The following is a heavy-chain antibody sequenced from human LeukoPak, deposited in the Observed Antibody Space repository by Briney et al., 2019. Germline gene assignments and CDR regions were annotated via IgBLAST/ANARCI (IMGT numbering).Heavy chain of an antibody. CDR1: GFPVSSNY. D-gene: IGHD4-17*01. J-gene: IGHJ4*02. CDR2: IYSGGST. V-gene: IGHV3-53*01. CDR3: VRGDYGDYTLFDY. Sequence: GGSLRLPCAAPGFPVSSNYMSWVRQAPGKGLEWVSVIYSGGSTYYADSVKGRFTISRDNSKNTLYLQMNSLRAEDTAVYYCVRGDYGDYTLFDYWGQGTLVTVSS.